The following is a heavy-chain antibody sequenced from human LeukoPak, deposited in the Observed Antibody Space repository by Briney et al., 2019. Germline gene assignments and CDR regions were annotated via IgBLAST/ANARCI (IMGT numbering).Heavy chain of an antibody. CDR1: GGSISSYY. J-gene: IGHJ4*02. D-gene: IGHD3-16*01. CDR3: ARGPYVYFDY. Sequence: PSETLSLTCTVSGGSISSYYWSWIRQPLGKGLEWIGYIYYSGSTNYNPSLKSRVTISVDTSKNQFSLKLSSVTAADTAVYYCARGPYVYFDYWGQGTLVTVSS. CDR2: IYYSGST. V-gene: IGHV4-59*01.